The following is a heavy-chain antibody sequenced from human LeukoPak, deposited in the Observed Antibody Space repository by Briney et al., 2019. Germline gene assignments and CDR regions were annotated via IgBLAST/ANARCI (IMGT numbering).Heavy chain of an antibody. CDR2: INPSGGST. D-gene: IGHD5-12*01. CDR3: ARDRKGSGYDGLDY. CDR1: GYSFTSHF. J-gene: IGHJ4*02. V-gene: IGHV1-46*01. Sequence: GASVKVSCKASGYSFTSHFMHWVRQAPGQGLEWMGIINPSGGSTHYAQKFQGRVTMTRDTSTSTVYMELSSLRSDDTAVYYCARDRKGSGYDGLDYWGQGTLVTVSS.